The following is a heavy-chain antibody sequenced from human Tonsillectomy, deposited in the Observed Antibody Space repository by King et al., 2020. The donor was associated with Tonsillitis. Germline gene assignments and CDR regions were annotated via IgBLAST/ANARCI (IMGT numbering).Heavy chain of an antibody. CDR3: ARGDSGYEYCDY. Sequence: VQLVESGGGLVQPGGSLRLSCAASGFTVSSNYMSWVRQAPGKGLEWVSVIYSGGSTYYADSVKGSFTISRDNSKNTLYLQMNSLRAEDTAVYYCARGDSGYEYCDYWGQGALVTVSS. V-gene: IGHV3-66*01. CDR1: GFTVSSNY. J-gene: IGHJ4*02. D-gene: IGHD5-12*01. CDR2: IYSGGST.